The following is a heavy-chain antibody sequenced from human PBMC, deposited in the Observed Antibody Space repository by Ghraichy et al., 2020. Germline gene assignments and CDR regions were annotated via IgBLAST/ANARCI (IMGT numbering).Heavy chain of an antibody. D-gene: IGHD3-3*01. CDR2: INHSGST. CDR1: GGSFSGYY. J-gene: IGHJ6*02. Sequence: SETLSLTCAVYGGSFSGYYWSWIRQPPGKGLEWIGEINHSGSTNYNPSLKSRVTISVDTSKNQFSLKLSSVTAADTAVYYCARRRRITIFAVVGMDVWGQGTTVTVSS. CDR3: ARRRRITIFAVVGMDV. V-gene: IGHV4-34*01.